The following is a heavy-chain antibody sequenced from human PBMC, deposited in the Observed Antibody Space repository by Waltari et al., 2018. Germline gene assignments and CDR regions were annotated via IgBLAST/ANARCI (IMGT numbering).Heavy chain of an antibody. D-gene: IGHD3-3*01. CDR1: GGTFSSYA. CDR3: ASGTEVYDFWSGYDLDY. V-gene: IGHV1-69*05. J-gene: IGHJ4*02. CDR2: NSPIFGTA. Sequence: QVQLVQSGAEVKKPGSSVKVSCKASGGTFSSYAIRWGRPAHGQGLEWMGWNSPIFGTANYAQKFQGRVTITTDESTSTADMELSSLRSEDTAVYYCASGTEVYDFWSGYDLDYWGQGTLVTVSS.